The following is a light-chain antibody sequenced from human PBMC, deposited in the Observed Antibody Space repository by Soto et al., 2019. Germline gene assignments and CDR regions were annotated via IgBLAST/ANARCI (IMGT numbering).Light chain of an antibody. CDR3: QQLDSYPLT. J-gene: IGKJ4*01. CDR2: AAS. Sequence: IQLTQSPSSLSASVGDRVTITCRASQGISSYLAWYQQKPGKAPKLLIYAASTLQGGVPSRFSGSGSGTDFTLTISSLQPEDFGTYYCQQLDSYPLTFGGGTKVEIK. CDR1: QGISSY. V-gene: IGKV1-9*01.